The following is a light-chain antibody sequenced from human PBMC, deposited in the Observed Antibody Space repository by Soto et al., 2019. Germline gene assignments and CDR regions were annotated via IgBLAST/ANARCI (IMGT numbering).Light chain of an antibody. V-gene: IGLV1-44*01. J-gene: IGLJ2*01. CDR3: TAWDNSLSAVV. CDR1: RSNIGSST. Sequence: QSVLTQPPSTSGTPGHRVTISCSGTRSNIGSSTVNWYQQLPGTAPKLLICGDDQRPSGVPDRFSGSKSGTSVFLAISGLQSEDEADYYCTAWDNSLSAVVFGGGTKLTVL. CDR2: GDD.